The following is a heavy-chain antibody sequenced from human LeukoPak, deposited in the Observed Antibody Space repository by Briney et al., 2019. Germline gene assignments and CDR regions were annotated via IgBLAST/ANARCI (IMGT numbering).Heavy chain of an antibody. CDR1: GFTISPYS. CDR3: ARGDVDYYDSNGSDAFYI. Sequence: PGGSLSLSCATSGFTISPYSMSWARQAPGKGLEGGACISSSGSHTYYADSMKGRFIISRDNAKNSMSLHINSLRVEDTAMYVCARGDVDYYDSNGSDAFYIWGQGTRVTVSS. J-gene: IGHJ3*02. CDR2: ISSSGSHT. D-gene: IGHD3-22*01. V-gene: IGHV3-21*06.